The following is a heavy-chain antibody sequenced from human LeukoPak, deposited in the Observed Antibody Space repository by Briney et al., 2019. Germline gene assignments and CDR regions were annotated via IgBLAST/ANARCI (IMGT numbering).Heavy chain of an antibody. V-gene: IGHV3-30-3*01. CDR1: GFTFSSYA. J-gene: IGHJ6*02. CDR3: ARDPLGVVTYYYYYGMDV. Sequence: GGSLRLSCAASGFTFSSYAMHWVRQAPGKGLEWVAVISYDGSNKYYADSVKGRFTISRDNSKNTLYLQMNSLRAEDTAVYYCARDPLGVVTYYYYYGMDVWGQGTTVTVSS. CDR2: ISYDGSNK. D-gene: IGHD3-3*01.